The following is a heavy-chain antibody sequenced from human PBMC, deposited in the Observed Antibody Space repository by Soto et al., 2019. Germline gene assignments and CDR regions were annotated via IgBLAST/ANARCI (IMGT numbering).Heavy chain of an antibody. Sequence: QVQLVQSGAEVKEPGASVKVSCKVSGYSFSEMSMHWVRQTPEKGLEWMGSFDGEDGQTMYAQKFQGRVTMTEDTSADTASMELSSPSSDDTAVYYCEIPGATGHLDYWGQGSRVTVSS. J-gene: IGHJ4*02. CDR2: FDGEDGQT. CDR3: EIPGATGHLDY. V-gene: IGHV1-24*01. CDR1: GYSFSEMS. D-gene: IGHD3-10*01.